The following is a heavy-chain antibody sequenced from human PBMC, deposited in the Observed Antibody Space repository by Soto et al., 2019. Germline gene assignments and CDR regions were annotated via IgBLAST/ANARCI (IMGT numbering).Heavy chain of an antibody. Sequence: EVQLVESGGGLVQPGGSLRLSCAASGFTFSTYWMHWVRQVPGKGLMWVSRIIGDGSNTNYADSVKGLFASSRDNAKNTLYLQMNSLTEEDTAVYFCERRTSVGGFGELQYWGQGILVTVSS. CDR1: GFTFSTYW. CDR2: IIGDGSNT. D-gene: IGHD3-10*01. J-gene: IGHJ4*02. CDR3: ERRTSVGGFGELQY. V-gene: IGHV3-74*01.